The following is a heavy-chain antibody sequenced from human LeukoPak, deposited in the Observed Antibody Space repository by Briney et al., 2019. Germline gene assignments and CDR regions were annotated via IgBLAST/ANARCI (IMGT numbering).Heavy chain of an antibody. Sequence: ASVTVSCKASGYIFTEYYLHWVRQAPGQGLQWMGWINPNSGGTNYAQKFQGRVTMTRDTSISTAYMELSRLRSDDTAVYYCARDPGKWELTFDYWGQGTLVTVSS. D-gene: IGHD1-26*01. V-gene: IGHV1-2*02. CDR3: ARDPGKWELTFDY. CDR1: GYIFTEYY. J-gene: IGHJ4*02. CDR2: INPNSGGT.